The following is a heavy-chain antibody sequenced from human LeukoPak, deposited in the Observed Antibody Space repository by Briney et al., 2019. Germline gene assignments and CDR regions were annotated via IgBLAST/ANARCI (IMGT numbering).Heavy chain of an antibody. V-gene: IGHV7-4-1*02. CDR2: ININTGNP. J-gene: IGHJ5*02. Sequence: GASVKVSCKASGYTFTNYAMNWVRQAPGQGLEWMGWININTGNPTYAQGFTGRFVFSLDTSVSTAYLQISSLKAEDTAVYYCARDRGSSNWVYNWFDPWGQGTLVTVSS. CDR1: GYTFTNYA. CDR3: ARDRGSSNWVYNWFDP. D-gene: IGHD6-13*01.